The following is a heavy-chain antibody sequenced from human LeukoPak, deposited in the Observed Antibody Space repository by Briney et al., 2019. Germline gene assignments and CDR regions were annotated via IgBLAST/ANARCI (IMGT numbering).Heavy chain of an antibody. V-gene: IGHV3-33*01. Sequence: GGSLRLSCAASGFKFRSYGMHWVRQAPGKGLEWVAVIWFDGTNKYYADSVKGRFTISRDNSKNTLYLQMNSLRAEDTAVYYCARGWATTQYTYYFDYWGPGTLVTVSS. CDR2: IWFDGTNK. CDR3: ARGWATTQYTYYFDY. CDR1: GFKFRSYG. J-gene: IGHJ4*02. D-gene: IGHD5-12*01.